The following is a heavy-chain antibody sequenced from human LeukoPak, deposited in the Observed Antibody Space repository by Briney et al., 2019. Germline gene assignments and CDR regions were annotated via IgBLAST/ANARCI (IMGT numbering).Heavy chain of an antibody. D-gene: IGHD2-2*02. Sequence: GASVKVSCKASGYTFTSYDINWVRQATGQGLEWMGWMNPNSGNTGYAQKFQGRVTMTRNTSISTAYMELSSLRSEDTAVYYCARDRPLGYCSSTSCYILDYWGQGTLVTVSS. J-gene: IGHJ4*02. V-gene: IGHV1-8*01. CDR3: ARDRPLGYCSSTSCYILDY. CDR2: MNPNSGNT. CDR1: GYTFTSYD.